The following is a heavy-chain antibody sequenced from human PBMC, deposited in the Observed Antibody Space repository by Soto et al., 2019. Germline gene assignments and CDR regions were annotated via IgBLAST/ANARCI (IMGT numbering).Heavy chain of an antibody. CDR2: TSPDGNVK. Sequence: PGGSLRLSCGASGFAFSSYAMHWVRQAPGKGLEWVAVTSPDGNVKLYADSVRGRFTISRDNSKSALYLQMNGLRPDDTAIYYCARDPIPSAPDYFDCWAQGTPVTVSS. J-gene: IGHJ4*02. D-gene: IGHD2-2*02. CDR1: GFAFSSYA. V-gene: IGHV3-30-3*01. CDR3: ARDPIPSAPDYFDC.